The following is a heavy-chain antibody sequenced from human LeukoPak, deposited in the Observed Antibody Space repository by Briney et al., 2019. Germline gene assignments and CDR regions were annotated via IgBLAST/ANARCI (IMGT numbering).Heavy chain of an antibody. CDR2: MYHSGSS. V-gene: IGHV4-39*01. J-gene: IGHJ5*02. Sequence: SDTLSLTCTVSGGSISSSNYWWGWIRQPPGKGLEWIGSMYHSGSSYYNPSLKSRVTVSVDTSSTQFSLKLNSVTATDTAVYYCARHFVPVHSAGSGNWFDPRGQGIMVTVSS. D-gene: IGHD2-21*01. CDR1: GGSISSSNYW. CDR3: ARHFVPVHSAGSGNWFDP.